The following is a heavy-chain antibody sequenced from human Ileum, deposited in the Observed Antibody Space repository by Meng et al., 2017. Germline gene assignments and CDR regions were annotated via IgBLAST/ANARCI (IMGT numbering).Heavy chain of an antibody. CDR2: IYLAGSP. Sequence: QVHVQVAGAGLVEPLATPSLTFTVSGGSSSSSFYWSWVRQSPGKGLEWIGQIYLAGSPNYNPSLESRVTISVDKSKNQFSLRLTSVTAADTAIFYCVRHGGKYFDSWGQGTLVTVSS. V-gene: IGHV4-4*03. CDR1: GGSSSSSFY. J-gene: IGHJ4*02. CDR3: VRHGGKYFDS. D-gene: IGHD2-15*01.